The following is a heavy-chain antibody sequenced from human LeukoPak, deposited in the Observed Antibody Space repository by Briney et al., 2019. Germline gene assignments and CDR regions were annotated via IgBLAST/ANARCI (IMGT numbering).Heavy chain of an antibody. CDR3: ARGKDYSVSGSLTGGYYFDY. CDR1: GASISSYY. CDR2: LYSSGST. Sequence: PSETLSLTCTVSGASISSYYWSWIRQPPGQGLEWIAYLYSSGSTNYNPSLKSRVTMSADTSKNRFSLKLNSVTAADTAVYYCARGKDYSVSGSLTGGYYFDYWGRGTLVTVSS. D-gene: IGHD3-10*01. J-gene: IGHJ4*02. V-gene: IGHV4-59*01.